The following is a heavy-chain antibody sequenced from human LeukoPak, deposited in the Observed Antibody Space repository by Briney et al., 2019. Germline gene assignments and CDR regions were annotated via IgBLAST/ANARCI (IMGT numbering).Heavy chain of an antibody. CDR1: GFTFSSYG. D-gene: IGHD2-15*01. Sequence: GGSLRLSCAASGFTFSSYGMHWVRQAPGKGLEWVAVISYDGSNKYYADSVKGRFTISRDNSKNTLYLQMNSLRAEDTAVYYCAKDGAYCSGGSCYHYYYYYGMDVWGQGTTVTVSS. V-gene: IGHV3-30*18. CDR3: AKDGAYCSGGSCYHYYYYYGMDV. J-gene: IGHJ6*02. CDR2: ISYDGSNK.